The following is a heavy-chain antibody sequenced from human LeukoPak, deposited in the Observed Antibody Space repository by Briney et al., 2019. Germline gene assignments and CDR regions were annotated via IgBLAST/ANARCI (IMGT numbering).Heavy chain of an antibody. Sequence: GASVKVSCKASGYTFTSDYMCGGLQAPRQRGEGRGIINPSGGSTSYAQKLQGRVTMTIDMSTSTVYMELSSLRSEDTAVYYCARAVAGTGSRKYFDYWGQGTLVTVSS. CDR1: GYTFTSDY. D-gene: IGHD6-19*01. J-gene: IGHJ4*02. V-gene: IGHV1-46*01. CDR3: ARAVAGTGSRKYFDY. CDR2: INPSGGST.